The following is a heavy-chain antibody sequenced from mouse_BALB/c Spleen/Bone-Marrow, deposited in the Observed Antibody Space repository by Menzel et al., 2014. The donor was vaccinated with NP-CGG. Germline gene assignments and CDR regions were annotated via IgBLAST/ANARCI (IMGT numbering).Heavy chain of an antibody. CDR1: GFTFTSYW. CDR3: ARDGNYRYAMDY. J-gene: IGHJ4*01. CDR2: INPSNGRT. Sequence: QVQLQQSGDELVKPGASVKLSCMASGFTFTSYWIHWVKQRPGQGPEWIGEINPSNGRTNYNEKFKRKATPTEDKSSSTAYMQLSSLTSEDSAVYYCARDGNYRYAMDYWGQGTSVTVSS. D-gene: IGHD2-1*01. V-gene: IGHV1S81*02.